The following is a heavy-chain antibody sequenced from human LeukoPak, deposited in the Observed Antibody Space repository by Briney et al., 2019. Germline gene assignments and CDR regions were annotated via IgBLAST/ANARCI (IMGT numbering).Heavy chain of an antibody. D-gene: IGHD1-1*01. CDR2: ISASGGST. V-gene: IGHV3-23*01. J-gene: IGHJ4*02. Sequence: GSLRLSCVASGFTFSDYTMYWVRQGPGKGLEWVSGISASGGSTYYTDSLKGRLTISRDNSKNTLFLQMNSLRAEDTAIYYCAKGLERESRLECWGQGTLVTVSS. CDR3: AKGLERESRLEC. CDR1: GFTFSDYT.